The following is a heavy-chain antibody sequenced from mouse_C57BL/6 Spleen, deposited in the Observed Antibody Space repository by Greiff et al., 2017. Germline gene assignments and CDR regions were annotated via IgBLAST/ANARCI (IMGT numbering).Heavy chain of an antibody. CDR2: ISSGSSTI. Sequence: EVNLVESGGGLVKPGGSLKLSCAASGFTFSDYGMHWVRQAPEKGLEWVAYISSGSSTIYYADTVKGRFTISRDNAKNTLFLQMTSLRSEDTAMYYCARGTVVAFDYWGQGTTLTVSS. J-gene: IGHJ2*01. CDR1: GFTFSDYG. D-gene: IGHD1-1*01. V-gene: IGHV5-17*01. CDR3: ARGTVVAFDY.